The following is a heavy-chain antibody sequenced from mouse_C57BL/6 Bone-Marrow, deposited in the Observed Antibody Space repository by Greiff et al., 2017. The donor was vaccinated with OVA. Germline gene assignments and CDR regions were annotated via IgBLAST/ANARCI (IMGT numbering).Heavy chain of an antibody. CDR3: AFYYGSSYRYFDV. CDR1: GYSFTDYN. D-gene: IGHD1-1*01. J-gene: IGHJ1*03. V-gene: IGHV1-39*01. Sequence: VQLQQSGPELVKPGASVKISCKASGYSFTDYNMNWVKQRNGKSLEWIGVINPNYGTTSYNQKFKGKATLTVDKSSSTAYMQLNSLTSEDSAVYYCAFYYGSSYRYFDVWGTGTTVTVSS. CDR2: INPNYGTT.